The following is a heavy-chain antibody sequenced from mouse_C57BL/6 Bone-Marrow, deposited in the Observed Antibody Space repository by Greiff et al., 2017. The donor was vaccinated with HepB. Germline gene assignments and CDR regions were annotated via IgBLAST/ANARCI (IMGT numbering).Heavy chain of an antibody. Sequence: EVMLVESGGGLVKPGGSLKLSCAASGFTFSSYAMSWVRQTPEKRLEWVATISDGGSYTYYPDNVKGRFTISRDNAKNNLYLQMSHLKSEDTAMYYCAREAITTVVDYWGQGTSVTVSS. CDR2: ISDGGSYT. CDR3: AREAITTVVDY. V-gene: IGHV5-4*01. CDR1: GFTFSSYA. J-gene: IGHJ4*01. D-gene: IGHD1-1*01.